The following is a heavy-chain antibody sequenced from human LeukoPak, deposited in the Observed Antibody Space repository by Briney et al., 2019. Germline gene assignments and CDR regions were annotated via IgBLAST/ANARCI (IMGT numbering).Heavy chain of an antibody. V-gene: IGHV3-64*04. J-gene: IGHJ4*02. Sequence: GGSLRLSCSASGFSFSGNAMHWVRQAPGKGLEYVSAISSNGAGTYYVDSVKGRFTISRDNSKNTLYLQMNSLRAEDTAVYYCARDWGSGWYYFDYWGQGTLVTVSS. CDR3: ARDWGSGWYYFDY. CDR1: GFSFSGNA. D-gene: IGHD6-19*01. CDR2: ISSNGAGT.